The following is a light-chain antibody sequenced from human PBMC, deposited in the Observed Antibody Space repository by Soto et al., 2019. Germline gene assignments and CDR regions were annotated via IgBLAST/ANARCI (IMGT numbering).Light chain of an antibody. CDR2: GAF. CDR3: QQYNNWPLT. V-gene: IGKV3-15*01. CDR1: QSVTSN. J-gene: IGKJ4*01. Sequence: EIVMTQSPVTLSASPGERATLSCRASQSVTSNLGWYQHKPGQAPRLLIYGAFTRATGIPARFSGSGSGTEFTLTISSLQSEDFAVYYCQQYNNWPLTFGGGTKVDI.